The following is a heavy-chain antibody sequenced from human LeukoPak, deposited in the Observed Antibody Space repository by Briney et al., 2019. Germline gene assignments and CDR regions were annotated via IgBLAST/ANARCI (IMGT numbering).Heavy chain of an antibody. J-gene: IGHJ4*02. D-gene: IGHD3-10*01. CDR3: VKGLTYYYGSGSYPFDY. Sequence: GGSLRLSCSASGFTFSSYAMHWVRQAPGKGLEYVSAVSSNGGSTYYADSVRGRFTISRDSSKNTLYLQMSSLRAEDTAVYYCVKGLTYYYGSGSYPFDYWGQGTLVTVSS. V-gene: IGHV3-64D*06. CDR1: GFTFSSYA. CDR2: VSSNGGST.